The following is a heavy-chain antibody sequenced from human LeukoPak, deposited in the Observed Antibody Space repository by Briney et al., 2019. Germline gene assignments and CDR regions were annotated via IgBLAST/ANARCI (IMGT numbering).Heavy chain of an antibody. CDR2: INHSGST. CDR1: GGSFSNYY. Sequence: SETLSLTCAVYGGSFSNYYWSCIRQSPGKGLEWIGEINHSGSTNYNPSLKSRVTMSVDTSKNQFSLKLSSVTAADTAVYYCAREGADKYYYYMDVWGKGTTVTVSS. V-gene: IGHV4-34*01. CDR3: AREGADKYYYYMDV. J-gene: IGHJ6*03.